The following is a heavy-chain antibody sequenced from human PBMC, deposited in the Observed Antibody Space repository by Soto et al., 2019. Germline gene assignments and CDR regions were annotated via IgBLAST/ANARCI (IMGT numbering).Heavy chain of an antibody. V-gene: IGHV1-18*01. CDR3: ARALTGYGMDV. J-gene: IGHJ6*02. CDR2: ITTYNGNT. CDR1: RYIFTNYG. Sequence: QVQLVQSGVEVREPGASVKVSCKAVRYIFTNYGVSWVRQAPGQGLEWMGWITTYNGNTEYAQKFQGRVTMTTDASTSTAYMELGSLRPDDTALYYCARALTGYGMDVWGQGTTVTVSS.